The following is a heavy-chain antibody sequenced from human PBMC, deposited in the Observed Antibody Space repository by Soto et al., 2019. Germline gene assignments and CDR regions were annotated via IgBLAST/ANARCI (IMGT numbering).Heavy chain of an antibody. D-gene: IGHD6-13*01. V-gene: IGHV4-59*01. CDR3: ARVFSDRSSFFDP. Sequence: SETLSLTCTVSGGPISSYYWGWIRQPPGKGLEWIGYVYYSASTNYKPSLNYNPSLKSRVTISLDTSKNQYSLRLSSVTTADTALYYCARVFSDRSSFFDPWGQGTLVTVSS. J-gene: IGHJ5*02. CDR2: VYYSASTNYKPSL. CDR1: GGPISSYY.